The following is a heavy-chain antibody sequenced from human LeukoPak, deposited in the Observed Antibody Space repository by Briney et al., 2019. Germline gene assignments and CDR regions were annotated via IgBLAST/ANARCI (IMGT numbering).Heavy chain of an antibody. J-gene: IGHJ1*01. V-gene: IGHV1-69*05. CDR3: AIPRGGDSEYFQH. CDR2: IIPIFGTA. CDR1: GGTFSIYA. D-gene: IGHD3-10*01. Sequence: GASVTVSCKASGGTFSIYAISWVRQAPGQGLEWMGGIIPIFGTANYAQKFQGRVTITTDESTSTAYMELSSLRSEDTAVYYCAIPRGGDSEYFQHWGQGTLVTVSS.